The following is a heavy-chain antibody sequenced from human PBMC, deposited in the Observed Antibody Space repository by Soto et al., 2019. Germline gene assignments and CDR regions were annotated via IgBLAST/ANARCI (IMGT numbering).Heavy chain of an antibody. CDR1: GGTFSSYA. D-gene: IGHD3-22*01. Sequence: SVKVSCKASGGTFSSYAISWVRQAPGQGLEWMGGIIPIFGTANYAQKFQGRVTITADESTSTAYMELSSLRSEDTAVYYCARDRGYYYDSSGYPGNAFDIWGQGTMVTVSS. CDR2: IIPIFGTA. V-gene: IGHV1-69*13. J-gene: IGHJ3*02. CDR3: ARDRGYYYDSSGYPGNAFDI.